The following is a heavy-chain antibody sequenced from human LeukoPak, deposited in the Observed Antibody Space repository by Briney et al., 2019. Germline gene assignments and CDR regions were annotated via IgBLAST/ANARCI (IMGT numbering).Heavy chain of an antibody. V-gene: IGHV3-30*03. CDR3: ARDQGVVVHGKYHYYGMDV. CDR1: GFSFSIYF. J-gene: IGHJ6*02. D-gene: IGHD3-22*01. Sequence: GGSLRLSCAASGFSFSIYFMNWVRQAPGKGLEWVAAISYDGSNKYYADSVKGRFTISRDNSKNTLYLQMNSLRAEDTAVYYCARDQGVVVHGKYHYYGMDVWGQGTTVTVSS. CDR2: ISYDGSNK.